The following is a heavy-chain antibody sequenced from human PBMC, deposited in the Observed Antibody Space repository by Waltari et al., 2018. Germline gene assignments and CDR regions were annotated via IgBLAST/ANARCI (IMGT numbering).Heavy chain of an antibody. J-gene: IGHJ6*03. V-gene: IGHV3-48*03. Sequence: EVQLVESGGGLVQPGGSLRLSCAASGFTFSSYEMNWVRQAPGQGLGWVSYISSSGSTIYYADSVKGRFTISRDNAKNSLYLQMNSLRAEDTAVYYCARNSYDFWSGSKYYYYYMDVWGKGTTVTVSS. CDR2: ISSSGSTI. CDR3: ARNSYDFWSGSKYYYYYMDV. D-gene: IGHD3-3*01. CDR1: GFTFSSYE.